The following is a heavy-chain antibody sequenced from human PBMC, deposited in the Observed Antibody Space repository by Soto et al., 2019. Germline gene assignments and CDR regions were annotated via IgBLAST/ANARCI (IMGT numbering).Heavy chain of an antibody. CDR2: IHYSGTT. D-gene: IGHD3-16*02. Sequence: QVQLQESGPGLVKASQTLSLTCTVSGGSISGGRYYWSWIRQHPGKSLEWIGNIHYSGTTHYNPSLKSRFTISIDTSKNNFPLKLRSVTAADTAVYFCARGGGVIAPVDFWGQGTLVTVSS. CDR1: GGSISGGRYY. CDR3: ARGGGVIAPVDF. J-gene: IGHJ4*02. V-gene: IGHV4-31*03.